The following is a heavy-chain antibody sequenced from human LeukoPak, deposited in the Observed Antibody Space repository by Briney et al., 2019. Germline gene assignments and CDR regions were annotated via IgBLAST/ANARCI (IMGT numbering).Heavy chain of an antibody. CDR2: IKQDGSEK. Sequence: GGSLRLSCAASGFSFSSYWMSWVRQAPGKGLEWVANIKQDGSEKYYVDSVKGRFTISRDNAKNSLYLQMNSLRGEDTAVYYCVRGAHTKWELLDYWGQGTLVTVSS. CDR1: GFSFSSYW. CDR3: VRGAHTKWELLDY. D-gene: IGHD1-26*01. V-gene: IGHV3-7*01. J-gene: IGHJ4*02.